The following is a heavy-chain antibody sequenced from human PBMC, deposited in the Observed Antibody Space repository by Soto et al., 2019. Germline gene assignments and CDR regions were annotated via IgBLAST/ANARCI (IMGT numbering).Heavy chain of an antibody. CDR2: IIPIFGTA. D-gene: IGHD6-19*01. CDR3: ASLAQQWLAPLNWFNP. Sequence: QVQLVQSGAEVKKPGSSVKVSCKASGGTFSSYAISWVRQAPGQGLEWMGGIIPIFGTANYAQKFQGRVTITADESTSTAYMELSSLRSEDTVVYYCASLAQQWLAPLNWFNPWGQGTLVTVSS. CDR1: GGTFSSYA. J-gene: IGHJ5*02. V-gene: IGHV1-69*12.